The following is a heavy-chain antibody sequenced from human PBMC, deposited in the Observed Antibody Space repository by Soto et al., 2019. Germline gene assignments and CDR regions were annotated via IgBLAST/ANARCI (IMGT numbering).Heavy chain of an antibody. CDR1: GFTFSSYA. D-gene: IGHD2-8*01. J-gene: IGHJ5*02. CDR3: ARDNEWMYASYNWFDP. Sequence: QVQLVESGGGVVQPGRSLRLSCAASGFTFSSYAMHWVRQAPGKGLEWVAVISYDGSNKYYADSVKGRFTISRDNSKNKLYLQMNSLRAEDTAVYYCARDNEWMYASYNWFDPWGQGTLVTVSS. CDR2: ISYDGSNK. V-gene: IGHV3-30-3*01.